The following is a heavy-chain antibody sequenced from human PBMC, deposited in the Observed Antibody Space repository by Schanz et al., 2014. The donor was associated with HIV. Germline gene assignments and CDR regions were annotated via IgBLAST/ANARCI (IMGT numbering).Heavy chain of an antibody. D-gene: IGHD1-26*01. CDR2: VNPESGNT. J-gene: IGHJ2*01. CDR3: VRAASFHFDKEGYYRNWYFDF. V-gene: IGHV1-8*02. CDR1: GYTFSDYD. Sequence: QVQLVQSGPEVKKPGASVRVSCETSGYTFSDYDINWVRQAPGQGLEWMGWVNPESGNTGMADTFLGRLSLTRFTSTGTAYMELDSLRSEDTAIYYCVRAASFHFDKEGYYRNWYFDFWGRGTLVAASS.